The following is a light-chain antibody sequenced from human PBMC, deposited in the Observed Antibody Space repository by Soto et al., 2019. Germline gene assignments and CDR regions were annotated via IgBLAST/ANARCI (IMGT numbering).Light chain of an antibody. CDR3: QQYESYPLT. Sequence: DIQMTQSPSSLSASVGDRVTITCRASQSISSYLNWYQQKPGKAPKLLIYAASSLQSGVQSRFSGSGSGTDFTLTISSLQPEDFATYYCQQYESYPLTFGGGTKVDIK. CDR2: AAS. CDR1: QSISSY. V-gene: IGKV1-39*01. J-gene: IGKJ4*01.